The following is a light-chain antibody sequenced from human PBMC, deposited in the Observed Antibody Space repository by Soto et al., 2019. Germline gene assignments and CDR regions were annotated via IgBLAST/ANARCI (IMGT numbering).Light chain of an antibody. CDR3: QHYNSYSEA. CDR2: KAS. V-gene: IGKV1-5*03. J-gene: IGKJ1*01. Sequence: DIQMTQSPSSLSASVGDRVTITCRASQGIRTNLGWYQQKPGKAPKLLIYKASTLKSGVPSRFSGSGSGTEFTLTISSLQPDDFATYYCQHYNSYSEAFGQGTKVEIK. CDR1: QGIRTN.